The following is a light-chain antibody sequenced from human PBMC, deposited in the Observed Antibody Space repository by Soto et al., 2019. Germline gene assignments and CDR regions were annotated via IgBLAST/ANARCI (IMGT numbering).Light chain of an antibody. CDR3: CSCTGSHSYV. Sequence: QSVLTQPRSVSESPGQSVAISCTGTRGDVGGYNYVSWYQQHPGKAPKLMIYDVNKRPSGAPDRFSGSKSGNTASLTISGLQAEDEADYYCCSCTGSHSYVFGTGTKVTVL. CDR1: RGDVGGYNY. V-gene: IGLV2-11*01. CDR2: DVN. J-gene: IGLJ1*01.